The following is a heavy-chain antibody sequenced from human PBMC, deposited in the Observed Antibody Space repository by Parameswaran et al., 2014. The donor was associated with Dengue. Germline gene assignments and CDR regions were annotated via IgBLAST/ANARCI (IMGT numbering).Heavy chain of an antibody. CDR2: IYYSGST. V-gene: IGHV4-39*01. CDR3: ARTRLGTIRSAFDI. J-gene: IGHJ3*02. Sequence: WIRQPPGKGLEWIGSIYYSGSTYYNPSLKSRVTISVDTSKNQFSLKLSSVTAADTAVYYCARTRLGTIRSAFDIWGQGTMVTVSS. D-gene: IGHD1-1*01.